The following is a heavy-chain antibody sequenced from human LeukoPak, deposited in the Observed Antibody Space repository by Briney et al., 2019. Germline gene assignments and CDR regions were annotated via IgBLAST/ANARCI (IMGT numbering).Heavy chain of an antibody. J-gene: IGHJ4*02. Sequence: PGGPLRLSCAASGFTFDDYAMHWVRQAPGKGLEWVSGISWNSGSIGYADSVKGRFTISRDNAKNSLYLQMNSLRAEDAALYYCAKDTAVAGTFDYWGQGTLVTVSS. V-gene: IGHV3-9*01. CDR2: ISWNSGSI. CDR1: GFTFDDYA. CDR3: AKDTAVAGTFDY. D-gene: IGHD6-19*01.